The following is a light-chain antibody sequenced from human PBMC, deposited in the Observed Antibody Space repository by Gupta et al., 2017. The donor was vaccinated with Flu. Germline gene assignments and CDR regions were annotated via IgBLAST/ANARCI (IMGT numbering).Light chain of an antibody. J-gene: IGKJ1*01. CDR3: QQYGSSPWT. CDR2: GAS. CDR1: QSVSSNY. Sequence: EIVLTQSPGTLSLSPGERATLSCRASQSVSSNYLAWYQQKPGQAPRLLIYGASRRVTGIPDTFSGSGSETDFTLTISRLEPEDFAVYYCQQYGSSPWTFGQGTKVEIK. V-gene: IGKV3-20*01.